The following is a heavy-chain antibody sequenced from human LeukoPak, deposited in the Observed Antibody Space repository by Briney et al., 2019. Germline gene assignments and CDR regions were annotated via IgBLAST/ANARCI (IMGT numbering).Heavy chain of an antibody. D-gene: IGHD4-17*01. CDR1: GGSISSSNW. CDR3: ARENGDTPFDY. V-gene: IGHV4-4*02. CDR2: IYHSGST. J-gene: IGHJ4*02. Sequence: SETLSLTCAVSGGSISSSNWWSWVRQPPGKGLEWIGEIYHSGSTNYNPSLKSRVIISVDKSKNQFSLKLSSVTAADTAVYYCARENGDTPFDYWGQGTLVTVSS.